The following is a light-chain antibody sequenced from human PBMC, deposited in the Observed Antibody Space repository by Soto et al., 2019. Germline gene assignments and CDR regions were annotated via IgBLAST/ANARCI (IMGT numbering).Light chain of an antibody. Sequence: DIQMTQSPSSLSASVGDRVTITCRASHDISNFLNWYQQNPGKAPKLLIYSSSSLQGGVPSRFSGSGSGTDFTLTISSLQPEDFATYFCQQSYSSPFTFGQGTKVDIK. CDR2: SSS. CDR3: QQSYSSPFT. V-gene: IGKV1-39*01. J-gene: IGKJ2*01. CDR1: HDISNF.